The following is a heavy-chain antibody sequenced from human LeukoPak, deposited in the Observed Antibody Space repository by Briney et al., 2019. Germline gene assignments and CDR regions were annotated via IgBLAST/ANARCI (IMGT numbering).Heavy chain of an antibody. CDR2: IYYSGST. D-gene: IGHD5-12*01. CDR1: GGSISSGDYY. Sequence: PSQTLSLTCTVSGGSISSGDYYWSWIRQPPGTGLEWIGYIYYSGSTYYNPSLKSRVTISVDTSKNQFSLKLSSVTAADTAVYYCARVGGYDREAFDIWGQGTMVTVSS. CDR3: ARVGGYDREAFDI. J-gene: IGHJ3*02. V-gene: IGHV4-30-4*08.